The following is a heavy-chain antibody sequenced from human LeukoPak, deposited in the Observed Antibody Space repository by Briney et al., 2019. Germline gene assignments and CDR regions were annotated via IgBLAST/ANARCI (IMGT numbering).Heavy chain of an antibody. V-gene: IGHV3-7*01. CDR1: GFTFGSYA. CDR2: IDKDGNKK. J-gene: IGHJ4*02. Sequence: PGGSLRLSCAASGFTFGSYAMSWVRQAPGKGLEWVANIDKDGNKKYYVDSVKGRFTISRDNAKNSLYLQMNSLRADDAAIYYCARDVRGVSRYDPFDHWGQGTLVTVSS. D-gene: IGHD2-15*01. CDR3: ARDVRGVSRYDPFDH.